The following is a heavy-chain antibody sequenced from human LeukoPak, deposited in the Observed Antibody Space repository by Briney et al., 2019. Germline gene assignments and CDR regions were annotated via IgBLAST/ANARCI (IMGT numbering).Heavy chain of an antibody. V-gene: IGHV3-30*18. CDR3: AKTSSWSLGDV. CDR2: ISYDGSNK. D-gene: IGHD6-13*01. CDR1: GFTFSSYG. Sequence: PGRSLRLSCAASGFTFSSYGMHWVRQAPGKGLEWVAVISYDGSNKYYADSVKGRFTISRDNSKNTLYLQMNSLRAEDTAVYYCAKTSSWSLGDVWGKGNTVTVSS. J-gene: IGHJ6*04.